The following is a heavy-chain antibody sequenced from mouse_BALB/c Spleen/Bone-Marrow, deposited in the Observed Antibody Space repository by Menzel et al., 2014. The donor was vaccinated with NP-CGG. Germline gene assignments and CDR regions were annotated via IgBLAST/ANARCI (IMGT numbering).Heavy chain of an antibody. V-gene: IGHV14-3*02. D-gene: IGHD1-2*01. J-gene: IGHJ4*01. Sequence: EVKLVESGAELVKPGASVKLSCTVSAFNIRDTYMHWVKQRPEQGLEWNGRIDPANGNTKYDPKFQGKATITADTSSNTAYLQLSSLTSEDTAVYYCASATTATFYAMDYWGQGTSVTVSS. CDR1: AFNIRDTY. CDR2: IDPANGNT. CDR3: ASATTATFYAMDY.